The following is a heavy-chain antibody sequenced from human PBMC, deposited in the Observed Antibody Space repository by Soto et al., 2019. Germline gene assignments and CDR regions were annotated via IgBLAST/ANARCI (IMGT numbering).Heavy chain of an antibody. CDR2: IYYSGST. CDR1: GGSVRIGSYY. D-gene: IGHD5-18*01. Sequence: SETLSLTCTVSGGSVRIGSYYWTWIRQPPGKGLEWIGYIYYSGSTNYNPSLKSRVTISVDTSKNQFSLKLSSVTAADTAVYYCARDQGTAIDYWGQGTLVTVSS. V-gene: IGHV4-61*01. CDR3: ARDQGTAIDY. J-gene: IGHJ4*02.